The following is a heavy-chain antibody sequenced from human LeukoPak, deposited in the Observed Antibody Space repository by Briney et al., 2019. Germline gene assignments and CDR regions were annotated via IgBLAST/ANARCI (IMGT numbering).Heavy chain of an antibody. CDR1: GGSISSYY. J-gene: IGHJ4*02. CDR2: IYYSGST. D-gene: IGHD3-10*01. V-gene: IGHV4-59*08. CDR3: ARYYGSGRAYFDY. Sequence: SETLSLTCAVYGGSISSYYWSWIRQPPGKGLEWIGYIYYSGSTNYNPSLKSRVTISVDTSKNQFSLKLSSVTAADTAVYYCARYYGSGRAYFDYWGQGTLVTVSS.